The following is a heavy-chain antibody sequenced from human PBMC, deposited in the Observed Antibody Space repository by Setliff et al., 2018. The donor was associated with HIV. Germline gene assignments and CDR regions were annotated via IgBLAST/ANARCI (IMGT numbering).Heavy chain of an antibody. V-gene: IGHV4-34*01. J-gene: IGHJ4*02. Sequence: SETLSLTCAVYGESFSGYYWSWIRQPPGKGLEWIGEINRGGSTNYNPSLKSRVTISVDTSKNQFSLKLSSVTAADTAVYYCATALGYCSGGSCCPYYFDYWGQGTLVTVSS. D-gene: IGHD2-15*01. CDR1: GESFSGYY. CDR3: ATALGYCSGGSCCPYYFDY. CDR2: INRGGST.